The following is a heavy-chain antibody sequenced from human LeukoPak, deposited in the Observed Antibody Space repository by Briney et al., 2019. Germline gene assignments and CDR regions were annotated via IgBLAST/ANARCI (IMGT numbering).Heavy chain of an antibody. V-gene: IGHV3-30*03. J-gene: IGHJ4*02. CDR1: GFTFSSYG. Sequence: GGSLRLSCAASGFTFSSYGMHWVRQAPGKGLDWVAVISYDGSNKHYGDSVKGRFTISRDNSKNTLYLQMNSLRAEDTAVYYCTRGRRATHDYWGQGTLVTVSS. CDR2: ISYDGSNK. CDR3: TRGRRATHDY. D-gene: IGHD1-26*01.